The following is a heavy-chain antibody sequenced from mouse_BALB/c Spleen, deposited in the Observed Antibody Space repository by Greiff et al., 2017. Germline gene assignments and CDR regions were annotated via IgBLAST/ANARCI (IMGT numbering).Heavy chain of an antibody. V-gene: IGHV1-31*01. D-gene: IGHD1-1*01. CDR1: GYSFTGYY. Sequence: VQLQQSGPELVKTGASVKISCKASGYSFTGYYMHWVKQSHVKSLEWIGRINPYNGATSYNQNFKDKASLTVDKSSSTAYMELHSLTSEDSAVYYCARSLYGSSYGFAYWGQGTLVTVSA. CDR2: INPYNGAT. CDR3: ARSLYGSSYGFAY. J-gene: IGHJ3*01.